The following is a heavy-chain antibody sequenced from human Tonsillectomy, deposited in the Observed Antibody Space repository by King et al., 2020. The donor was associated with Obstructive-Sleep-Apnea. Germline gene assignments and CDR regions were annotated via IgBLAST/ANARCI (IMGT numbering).Heavy chain of an antibody. CDR1: GFTFSDYY. V-gene: IGHV3-11*01. CDR2: ISSSGSTI. J-gene: IGHJ4*02. Sequence: QLVQYGGGLVKPGGSLRLSCAASGFTFSDYYMSWIRQAPGKGLEWVSYISSSGSTIYYADSVKGRFTISRDNAKNSLYLQMNSLRAEDTAVYYCAREFASGSYYTSDYWGQGTLVTVSS. CDR3: AREFASGSYYTSDY. D-gene: IGHD1-26*01.